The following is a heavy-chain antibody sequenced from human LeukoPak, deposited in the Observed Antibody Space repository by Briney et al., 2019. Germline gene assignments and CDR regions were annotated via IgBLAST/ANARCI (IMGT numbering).Heavy chain of an antibody. D-gene: IGHD6-25*01. CDR2: ISRSGSTK. Sequence: GGSLRLSCAASGFTFSDYNMRWIRQAPGKGLEWVSSISRSGSTKYYADSVKGRFTISRDNAKNSLFLQMNSLRAEDTAVYYCAKDQFDYSSGPSFDYWGQGTLVTVSS. CDR1: GFTFSDYN. V-gene: IGHV3-11*01. CDR3: AKDQFDYSSGPSFDY. J-gene: IGHJ4*02.